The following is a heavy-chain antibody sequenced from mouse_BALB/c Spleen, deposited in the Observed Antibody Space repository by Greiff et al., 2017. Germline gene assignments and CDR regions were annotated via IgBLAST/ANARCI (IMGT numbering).Heavy chain of an antibody. J-gene: IGHJ2*01. Sequence: VQLHQSGAELARPGASVKMSCKASGYTFTSYTMHWVKQRPGQGLEWIGYINPSSGYTNYNQKFKDKATLTADKSSSTAYMQLSSLTSEDSAVYYCARSGYGNYGFDYWGQGTTLTVSS. CDR2: INPSSGYT. CDR3: ARSGYGNYGFDY. D-gene: IGHD2-1*01. V-gene: IGHV1-4*01. CDR1: GYTFTSYT.